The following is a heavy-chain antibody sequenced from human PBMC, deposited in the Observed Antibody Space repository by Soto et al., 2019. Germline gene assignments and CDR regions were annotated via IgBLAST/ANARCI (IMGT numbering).Heavy chain of an antibody. J-gene: IGHJ6*02. D-gene: IGHD2-15*01. CDR3: ATVHQGRCCSFCSCYDYHRLVV. CDR1: GFTFSSYA. V-gene: IGHV3-23*01. Sequence: GGSLRLSCAASGFTFSSYAMSWVRQAPGKGLEWVSAISGSGGSTYYAESVKGRFTISRDNSKNTLYLRMNSLRAEETSVYYFATVHQGRCCSFCSCYDYHRLVVSRQAATVT. CDR2: ISGSGGST.